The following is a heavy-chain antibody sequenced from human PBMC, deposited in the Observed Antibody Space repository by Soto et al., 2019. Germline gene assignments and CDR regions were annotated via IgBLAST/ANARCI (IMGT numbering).Heavy chain of an antibody. CDR3: AKKRYSSSWTYYYYYYGMDV. CDR1: GFTFSSYG. CDR2: ISYDGSNK. V-gene: IGHV3-30*18. J-gene: IGHJ6*02. D-gene: IGHD6-13*01. Sequence: GGSLRLSCAASGFTFSSYGMHWVRQAPGKGLEWVAVISYDGSNKYYADSVKGRFTISRDNSKNTLYLQMNSLRAEDTAVYYCAKKRYSSSWTYYYYYYGMDVWGQGTTVTVSS.